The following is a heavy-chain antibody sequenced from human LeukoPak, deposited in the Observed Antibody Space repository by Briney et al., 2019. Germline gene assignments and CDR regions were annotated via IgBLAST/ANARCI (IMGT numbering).Heavy chain of an antibody. V-gene: IGHV3-30*13. CDR1: GLPLRSTW. Sequence: GGSLRLSCAASGLPLRSTWLTWVRKAPGKGLEWVAVVSYDEKNRFYADSVKGRFTISRDNSENRLYLQMDSLRAEDTAVYYCTRGNWNYASQLFDSWGPGTLVTVSS. CDR2: VSYDEKNR. J-gene: IGHJ4*02. CDR3: TRGNWNYASQLFDS. D-gene: IGHD1-7*01.